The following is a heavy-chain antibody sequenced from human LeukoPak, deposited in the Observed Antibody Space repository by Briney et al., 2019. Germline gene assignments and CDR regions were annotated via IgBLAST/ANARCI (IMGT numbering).Heavy chain of an antibody. CDR1: GFTVSSNY. CDR3: AKERSLEIAVTGTIFDY. V-gene: IGHV3-66*01. CDR2: IYSGGDT. Sequence: GGSLRLSCAASGFTVSSNYMGWVRQAPGKGLEWVSVIYSGGDTYYADSVKGRFTISRDNSKNMIYLEMSSLKAEDTAVYYCAKERSLEIAVTGTIFDYWGQGTLVTVSS. J-gene: IGHJ4*02. D-gene: IGHD6-19*01.